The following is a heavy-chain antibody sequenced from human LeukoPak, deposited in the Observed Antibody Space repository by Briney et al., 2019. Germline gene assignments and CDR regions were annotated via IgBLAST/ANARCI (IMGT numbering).Heavy chain of an antibody. D-gene: IGHD3-10*01. CDR1: GGSISSYY. CDR2: IYTSGST. J-gene: IGHJ6*03. V-gene: IGHV4-4*07. Sequence: SETLSLTCTVSGGSISSYYWSWLRQPGGKGLEWIGRIYTSGSTNYNPSLKSRVTMSVDTSKNQFSLKLSSVTAADTAVYYCARAIGSMVRGPYYYYYYYMDVWGKGTTVTVSS. CDR3: ARAIGSMVRGPYYYYYYYMDV.